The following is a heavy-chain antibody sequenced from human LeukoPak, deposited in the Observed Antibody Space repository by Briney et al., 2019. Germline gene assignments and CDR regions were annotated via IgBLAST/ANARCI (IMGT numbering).Heavy chain of an antibody. J-gene: IGHJ4*02. CDR2: ISGSGGST. CDR1: GFTFSSYA. D-gene: IGHD4-23*01. V-gene: IGHV3-23*01. Sequence: GGSLRLSCAASGFTFSSYAMSWVRQAPGKGLEWISAISGSGGSTYYADSVKGRFTISRDNSKNTLYLQMNSLRAEDTVVYYCAKAITVVTDLDYWGQGTLVTVSS. CDR3: AKAITVVTDLDY.